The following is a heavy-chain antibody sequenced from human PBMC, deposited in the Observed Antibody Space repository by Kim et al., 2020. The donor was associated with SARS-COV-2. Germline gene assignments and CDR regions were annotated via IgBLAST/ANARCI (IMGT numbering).Heavy chain of an antibody. Sequence: SETLSLTCAVSGGSISSSNWWSWVRQPPGKGLEWIGEIYHSGGTNYNPSLKSRVTISVDKSKNQFSLKLSSVTAADTAVYYCAGSGYYAWGVFDIWGQGTMVTVSS. V-gene: IGHV4-4*02. D-gene: IGHD3-22*01. CDR1: GGSISSSNW. J-gene: IGHJ3*02. CDR2: IYHSGGT. CDR3: AGSGYYAWGVFDI.